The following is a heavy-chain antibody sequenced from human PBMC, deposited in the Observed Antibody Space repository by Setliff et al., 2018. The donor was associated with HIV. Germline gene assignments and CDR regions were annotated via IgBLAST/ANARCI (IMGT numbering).Heavy chain of an antibody. CDR3: AKHAMYSTTSHFDN. Sequence: PSETLSLTCAVYGGSFSGYYWTWIRQPPGKGLEWIGKINHSGSAKYNPSLQSRVAISVDISKNQFSLKLTSVTAADTAVYFCAKHAMYSTTSHFDNWGQGSLVTSPQ. V-gene: IGHV4-34*01. CDR1: GGSFSGYY. CDR2: INHSGSA. D-gene: IGHD6-13*01. J-gene: IGHJ4*02.